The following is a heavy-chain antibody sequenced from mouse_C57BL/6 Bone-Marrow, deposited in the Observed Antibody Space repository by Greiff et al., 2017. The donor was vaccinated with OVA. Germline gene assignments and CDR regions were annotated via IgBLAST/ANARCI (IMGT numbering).Heavy chain of an antibody. CDR2: LWSGGST. V-gene: IGHV2-2*01. J-gene: IGHJ1*03. CDR3: ARGGWYFDV. CDR1: GFSLTSYG. Sequence: VQLQASGPGLVQPSQSLSITCPVSGFSLTSYGVHWFRQSPGKGLEWLGVLWSGGSTDYNAAFISRLSISKDNSKSQVFFKMNRLQADDTAIYYCARGGWYFDVWGTGTTVTVSS.